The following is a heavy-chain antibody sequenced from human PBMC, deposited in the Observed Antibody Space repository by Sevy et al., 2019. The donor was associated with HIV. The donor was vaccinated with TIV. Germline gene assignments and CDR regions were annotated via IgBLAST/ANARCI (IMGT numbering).Heavy chain of an antibody. D-gene: IGHD2-15*01. CDR3: AKEDCSGGTCYGGFDY. Sequence: GGSLRLSCAASGITFSNYAMSWVRQAPGKGLEWVSAISGSGGGTYYADSVKGRFTISRDNSKNTLYLQMNSLRAEDMAVYYCAKEDCSGGTCYGGFDYWGQGTLVTVSS. V-gene: IGHV3-23*01. J-gene: IGHJ4*02. CDR1: GITFSNYA. CDR2: ISGSGGGT.